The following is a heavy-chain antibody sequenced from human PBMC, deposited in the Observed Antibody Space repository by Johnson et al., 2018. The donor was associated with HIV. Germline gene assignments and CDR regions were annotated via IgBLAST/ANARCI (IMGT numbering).Heavy chain of an antibody. CDR1: GFTFSSYA. J-gene: IGHJ3*02. Sequence: VQLVESGGGVVQPGRSLRLSCAASGFTFSSYAMHWVRQAPGKGLEWVAVISYDGNNQYYADSVKGRFTISRDNSKNTVYLQMNSLRAEDTAVYYCARDTPWDYYDRSGYFPAPGAFDIWGQGTMVTVSA. CDR2: ISYDGNNQ. CDR3: ARDTPWDYYDRSGYFPAPGAFDI. V-gene: IGHV3-30-3*01. D-gene: IGHD3-22*01.